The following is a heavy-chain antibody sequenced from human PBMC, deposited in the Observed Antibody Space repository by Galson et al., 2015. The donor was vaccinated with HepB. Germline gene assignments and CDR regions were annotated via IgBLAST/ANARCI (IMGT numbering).Heavy chain of an antibody. CDR1: GYTFTSYG. Sequence: SCKASGYTFTSYGISWVRQAPGQGLEWMGWISAYNGNTNYAQKLQGRVTMTTDTSTSTAYMELRSLRSDDTAVYYCARLLPSIADQNWFDPWGQGTLVTVSS. CDR2: ISAYNGNT. J-gene: IGHJ5*02. V-gene: IGHV1-18*01. CDR3: ARLLPSIADQNWFDP. D-gene: IGHD6-6*01.